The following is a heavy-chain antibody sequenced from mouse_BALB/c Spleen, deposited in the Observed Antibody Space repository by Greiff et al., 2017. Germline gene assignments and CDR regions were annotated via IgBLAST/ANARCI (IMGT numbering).Heavy chain of an antibody. CDR1: GFNIKDYY. J-gene: IGHJ2*01. Sequence: VQLQQSGAELVRSGASVKLSCTASGFNIKDYYMHWVKQRPEQGLEWIGWIDPENGDTEYAPKFQGKATMTADTSSNTAYLQLSSLTSEDTAVYYCNRDYGSGDYWGQGTTLTVSA. D-gene: IGHD1-1*01. V-gene: IGHV14-4*02. CDR3: NRDYGSGDY. CDR2: IDPENGDT.